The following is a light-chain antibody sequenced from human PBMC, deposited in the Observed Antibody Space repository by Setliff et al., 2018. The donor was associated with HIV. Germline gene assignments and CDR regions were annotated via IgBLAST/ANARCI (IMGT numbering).Light chain of an antibody. J-gene: IGLJ3*02. CDR3: GTWDSSLSAWV. Sequence: QSVLTQPPSVSAAPGQQVTISCSGSSSNIAVNYVSWYQQLPRTAPKLLIYDNNKRPSGIPDRFSGSKSGTSATLGITGLQTGDEADYYCGTWDSSLSAWVFGGGTKGTVL. CDR2: DNN. CDR1: SSNIAVNY. V-gene: IGLV1-51*01.